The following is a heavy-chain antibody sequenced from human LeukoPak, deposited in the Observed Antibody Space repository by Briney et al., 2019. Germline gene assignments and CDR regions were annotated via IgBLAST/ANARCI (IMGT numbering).Heavy chain of an antibody. J-gene: IGHJ6*03. CDR1: GFTFSSYS. CDR3: ARGNGSGSSRPYYYYYYYMDV. V-gene: IGHV3-21*01. D-gene: IGHD3-10*01. CDR2: ISSSSSYI. Sequence: GGSLRLSCAASGFTFSSYSMNWVRQAPGKGLEWVSSISSSSSYIYYADSVKGRFTISRDNAKNSLYLQMNSLRAEDTAVYYCARGNGSGSSRPYYYYYYYMDVWGKGTTVTVSS.